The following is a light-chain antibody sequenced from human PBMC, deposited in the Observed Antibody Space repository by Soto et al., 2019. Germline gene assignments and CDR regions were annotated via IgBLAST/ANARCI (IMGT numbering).Light chain of an antibody. CDR1: SSNIGAGYD. V-gene: IGLV1-40*01. CDR3: QSYDSSLQV. J-gene: IGLJ1*01. CDR2: GNI. Sequence: QSVLTQPPSVSGAPVQRGTISCTGSSSNIGAGYDVHWYQQLPGTAPKLLIYGNINRPSGVPDRFSGSKSGTSASLAITGLQAEDEADYYCQSYDSSLQVFGTGTKVTVL.